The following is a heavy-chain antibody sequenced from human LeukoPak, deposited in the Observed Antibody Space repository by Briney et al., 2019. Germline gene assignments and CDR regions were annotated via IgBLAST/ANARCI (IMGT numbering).Heavy chain of an antibody. V-gene: IGHV6-1*01. CDR2: TYYRSKWYN. Sequence: SQTLSLTCAISGDSVSSNSAAWNWIRQSPSRGLEWLGRTYYRSKWYNDYAVSVKSRITINPDTSKNQFSLQLNSVTPEDTAVYYCAREWHLPILTWTHYYYFDYWGQGTLVTVSS. CDR3: AREWHLPILTWTHYYYFDY. CDR1: GDSVSSNSAA. D-gene: IGHD3-10*01. J-gene: IGHJ4*02.